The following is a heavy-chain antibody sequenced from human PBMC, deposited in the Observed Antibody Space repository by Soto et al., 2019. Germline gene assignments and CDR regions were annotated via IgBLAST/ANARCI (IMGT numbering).Heavy chain of an antibody. Sequence: HVQLVQSGAEVKKPGASVKVSCKASGYTFTSYGISWVRQDPGQGLEWMGWISAYNGNTNYAQKLQGRVTMTPDTSTSTAYMELRSLRSDDTAVYYCARGNYSSGWYWNYYYYGMDVWCQGTTVTVSS. CDR3: ARGNYSSGWYWNYYYYGMDV. CDR2: ISAYNGNT. D-gene: IGHD6-19*01. CDR1: GYTFTSYG. J-gene: IGHJ6*02. V-gene: IGHV1-18*01.